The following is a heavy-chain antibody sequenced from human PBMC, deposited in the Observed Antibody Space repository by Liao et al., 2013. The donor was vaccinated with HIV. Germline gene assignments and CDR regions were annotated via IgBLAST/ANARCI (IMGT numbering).Heavy chain of an antibody. V-gene: IGHV4-59*01. D-gene: IGHD3-9*01. Sequence: QVQLQESGPGLVKSSETLSLTCTVSGGSISGYYWSWMRQTPGKGLEWIGYIYYNGKTNYNPSFKSRLTISVDTSKNHVSLRLSSVTAADTAVYYCAAFDYTQYKFVYWGQGTLVTASS. CDR3: AAFDYTQYKFVY. J-gene: IGHJ4*02. CDR2: IYYNGKT. CDR1: GGSISGYY.